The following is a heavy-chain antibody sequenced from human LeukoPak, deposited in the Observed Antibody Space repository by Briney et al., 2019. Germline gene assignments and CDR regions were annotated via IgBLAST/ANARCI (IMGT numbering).Heavy chain of an antibody. Sequence: GGSLRLSCAASGFTFRNYWMVWVRQAPGKGLEWVANIKQDGSEIDYVASVKGRFTISRDNAKNSLYLQMNSLRAEDTAVYYCAKEGGYFDWPFTFDFWGQGTLVTVSS. CDR1: GFTFRNYW. D-gene: IGHD3-9*01. J-gene: IGHJ4*02. CDR2: IKQDGSEI. V-gene: IGHV3-7*03. CDR3: AKEGGYFDWPFTFDF.